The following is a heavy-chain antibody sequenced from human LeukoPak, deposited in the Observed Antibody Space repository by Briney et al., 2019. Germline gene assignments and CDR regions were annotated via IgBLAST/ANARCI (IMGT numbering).Heavy chain of an antibody. V-gene: IGHV3-21*04. CDR1: GFIFSDYT. CDR3: AKDREDSAMISGVFDL. D-gene: IGHD5-18*01. J-gene: IGHJ2*01. Sequence: GGSLRLSCEASGFIFSDYTMNWVRQAPGKGLQWVSTISSSGSYIYYIDSVRGRFTISRDNSKNTVSLQLSSLRVEDTAVYFCAKDREDSAMISGVFDLWGRGTLVTVSS. CDR2: ISSSGSYI.